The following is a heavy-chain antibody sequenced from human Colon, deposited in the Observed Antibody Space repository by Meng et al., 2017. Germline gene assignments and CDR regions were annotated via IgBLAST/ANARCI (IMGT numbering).Heavy chain of an antibody. CDR2: IYQSGST. CDR3: ARGRGY. V-gene: IGHV4-38-2*02. CDR1: GYSISSGYY. J-gene: IGHJ4*02. Sequence: GSLRLSCSVSGYSISSGYYWGWIRQPPGKGLEWIGNIYQSGSTYYNPSLKSRVTISVDTSRNQFSLKVTSVTAADTAVYYCARGRGYWGQGTRVTGYS.